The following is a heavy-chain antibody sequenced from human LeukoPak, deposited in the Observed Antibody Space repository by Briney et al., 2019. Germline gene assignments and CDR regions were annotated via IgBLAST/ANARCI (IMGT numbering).Heavy chain of an antibody. Sequence: SETLSLTCTVSGGSISSSSYYWGWIRQPPGKGLEWIGSIYYSGSTHYNPSLKSRVTILVDTSKNQFSLKLSSVTAADTAVYYCAREGTGSSWLIDAFDIWGQGTMVTVSS. V-gene: IGHV4-39*07. CDR3: AREGTGSSWLIDAFDI. J-gene: IGHJ3*02. CDR2: IYYSGST. D-gene: IGHD6-13*01. CDR1: GGSISSSSYY.